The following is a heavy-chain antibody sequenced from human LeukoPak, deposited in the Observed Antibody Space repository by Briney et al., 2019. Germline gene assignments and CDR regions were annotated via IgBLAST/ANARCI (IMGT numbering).Heavy chain of an antibody. CDR1: GFTFSNYG. V-gene: IGHV3-30*03. CDR2: VSSDGSID. J-gene: IGHJ5*02. CDR3: AREGMGTTFSAWFEP. Sequence: GGSLRLSCAASGFTFSNYGMHWVRQAPGKGLEWVAVVSSDGSIDYYADSLKGRFTVSRDNFKNTMFLQFNTLRPDDTAVYYCAREGMGTTFSAWFEPWGQGTLVTVSS. D-gene: IGHD1-7*01.